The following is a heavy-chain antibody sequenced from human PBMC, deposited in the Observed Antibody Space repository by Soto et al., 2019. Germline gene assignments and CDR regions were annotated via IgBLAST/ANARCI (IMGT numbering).Heavy chain of an antibody. D-gene: IGHD3-10*01. Sequence: EVQLVESGGGLVKPGGSLRLSCAASGFTFSNYSMNWVRQAPGKGLEWVSSISSSSSYIYYADSLKGRFTISRDNAKNSLYLQMNSRGAEETAVYCCAGDKLPLIWFGGACDIWGQGTMVTVSS. CDR2: ISSSSSYI. CDR1: GFTFSNYS. V-gene: IGHV3-21*01. CDR3: AGDKLPLIWFGGACDI. J-gene: IGHJ3*02.